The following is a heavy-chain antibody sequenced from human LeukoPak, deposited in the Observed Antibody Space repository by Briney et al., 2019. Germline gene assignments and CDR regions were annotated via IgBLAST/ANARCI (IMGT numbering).Heavy chain of an antibody. J-gene: IGHJ4*02. D-gene: IGHD4-23*01. V-gene: IGHV1-69*01. CDR1: GGTFSSYA. CDR2: IIPIFGTA. CDR3: TRSTKVVSRTFDY. Sequence: SVKVSCKASGGTFSSYAISWVRQAPGQGLEWMGGIIPIFGTANYAQKSQGRVTISADESTSTAYMELSSLTSEDTAVYYCTRSTKVVSRTFDYWGQGTLVTVSS.